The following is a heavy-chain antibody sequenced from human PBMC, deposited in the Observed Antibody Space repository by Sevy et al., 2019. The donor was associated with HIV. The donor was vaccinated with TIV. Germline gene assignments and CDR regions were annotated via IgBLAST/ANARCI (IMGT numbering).Heavy chain of an antibody. J-gene: IGHJ4*02. V-gene: IGHV3-33*01. Sequence: GGSLRLSCAASGFIFSYYGMHWVRQAPGKGMEWVAVIWYDGSNTIYADSVKGRFTISRDNSKNIRYLQMNSLRDEDTAVYYCARDPHEIMLSGSYYLYWGQGTRVTVSS. CDR2: IWYDGSNT. D-gene: IGHD1-26*01. CDR3: ARDPHEIMLSGSYYLY. CDR1: GFIFSYYG.